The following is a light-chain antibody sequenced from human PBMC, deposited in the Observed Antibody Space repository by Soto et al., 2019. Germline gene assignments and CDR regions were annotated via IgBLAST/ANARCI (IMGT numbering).Light chain of an antibody. CDR3: QQSYTTPRT. CDR2: GAS. V-gene: IGKV1-39*01. CDR1: QTIRTS. Sequence: QMTQSPSSLSASVGARVTITCRASQTIRTSLNWYQQKPGKAPKLLIYGASTLQSGVPSRFSCTGSATDFTLTISSLQPEEFAIYYCQQSYTTPRTFGQGIKVEV. J-gene: IGKJ1*01.